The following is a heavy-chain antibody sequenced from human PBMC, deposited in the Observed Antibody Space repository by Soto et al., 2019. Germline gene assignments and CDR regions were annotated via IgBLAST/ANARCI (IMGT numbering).Heavy chain of an antibody. CDR3: ARVDSSGWYRWFDP. D-gene: IGHD6-19*01. J-gene: IGHJ5*02. V-gene: IGHV1-3*01. CDR1: GYTFTSYA. Sequence: ASVKVSCKASGYTFTSYAMHWMRQAPGQRLEWMGWINAGNGNTKYSQKFQGRVTITRDTSASTAYMELSSLRSEDTAVYYCARVDSSGWYRWFDPWGQGTLVTVSS. CDR2: INAGNGNT.